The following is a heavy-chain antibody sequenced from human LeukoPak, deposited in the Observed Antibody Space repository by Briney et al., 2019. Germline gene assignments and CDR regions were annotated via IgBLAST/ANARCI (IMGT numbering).Heavy chain of an antibody. J-gene: IGHJ4*02. CDR1: GFTFSEYY. Sequence: PGGSLRLSCAASGFTFSEYYMSWIRQAPGKGLEWVSAISGSGGSTYYPDSVKGRFTTSRDNSKNTLYLQMNSLRAEDTAVYYCAKDSTPLSTVTTAGAFDYFDYWGQGTLVTVSS. V-gene: IGHV3-23*01. CDR2: ISGSGGST. CDR3: AKDSTPLSTVTTAGAFDYFDY. D-gene: IGHD4-11*01.